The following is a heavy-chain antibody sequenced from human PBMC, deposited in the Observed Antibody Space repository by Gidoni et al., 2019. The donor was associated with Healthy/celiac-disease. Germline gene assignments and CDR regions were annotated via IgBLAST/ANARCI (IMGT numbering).Heavy chain of an antibody. J-gene: IGHJ4*02. V-gene: IGHV4-39*01. Sequence: QLQLQESGPGLVKPSETLSLTCTVSGGAISSRSYYWGWIRQPPGKGLEWIGSISYSGSTSYNPSLKSRVTISVDTSKNQFSLKLSSVTAADTAVYYCASLGPYYDILTGSGYWGQGTLVTVSS. CDR1: GGAISSRSYY. CDR2: ISYSGST. CDR3: ASLGPYYDILTGSGY. D-gene: IGHD3-9*01.